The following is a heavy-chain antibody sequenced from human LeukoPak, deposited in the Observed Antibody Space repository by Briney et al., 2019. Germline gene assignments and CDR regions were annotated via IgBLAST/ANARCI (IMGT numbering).Heavy chain of an antibody. D-gene: IGHD4-17*01. Sequence: KPSETLSLTCAVYGGSFSGYYWSWIRQPPGRGLEWIGEINHSGSTNYNPSLKSRVTISVDTSKNQFSLKLSSVTAADTAVYYCARGRLEETTVTTTDDYWGQGTLVTVSS. V-gene: IGHV4-34*01. CDR3: ARGRLEETTVTTTDDY. CDR2: INHSGST. CDR1: GGSFSGYY. J-gene: IGHJ4*02.